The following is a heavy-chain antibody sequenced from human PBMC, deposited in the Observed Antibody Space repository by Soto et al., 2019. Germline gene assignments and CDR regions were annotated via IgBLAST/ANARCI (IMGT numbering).Heavy chain of an antibody. CDR1: GGSFSGYY. V-gene: IGHV4-34*01. CDR2: INHSGST. D-gene: IGHD3-22*01. J-gene: IGHJ1*01. CDR3: ARYYDTSQRPYFHH. Sequence: PETLSLTCAVYGGSFSGYYWSWIRQPPGKGLEWIGEINHSGSTNYNPSLKTRLTMSVDTSRNQFSLKLSSILATDTAFYYCARYYDTSQRPYFHHWGQGILVTVSS.